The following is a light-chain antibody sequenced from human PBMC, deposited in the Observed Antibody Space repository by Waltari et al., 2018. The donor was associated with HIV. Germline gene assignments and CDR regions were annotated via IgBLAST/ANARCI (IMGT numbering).Light chain of an antibody. Sequence: DLTQPPSVSVPPGQTATITCTGDALTKRYGYWYQKKSGQAPVLLINKDTERLSGIPERFSGSSSGTSLTLTINEVRAEDEAEYYCQSSDSSGVDFVVFGGATKLTV. CDR3: QSSDSSGVDFVV. J-gene: IGLJ2*01. CDR2: KDT. CDR1: ALTKRY. V-gene: IGLV3-25*03.